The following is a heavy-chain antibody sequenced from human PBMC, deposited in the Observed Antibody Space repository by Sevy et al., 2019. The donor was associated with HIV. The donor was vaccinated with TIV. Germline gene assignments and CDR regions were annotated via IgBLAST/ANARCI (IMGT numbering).Heavy chain of an antibody. V-gene: IGHV3-23*01. J-gene: IGHJ4*02. CDR2: FSFGCGRI. D-gene: IGHD2-8*01. CDR1: GFNFNKYS. Sequence: GGSLRLSCVASGFNFNKYSMSWVRQAPGKGLEWVSTFSFGCGRINHADSVQGRFTMSRDDSKKTVYLEMNSLRAEDTAMYYCAREGCTRPHDHWGQGTLVTVSS. CDR3: AREGCTRPHDH.